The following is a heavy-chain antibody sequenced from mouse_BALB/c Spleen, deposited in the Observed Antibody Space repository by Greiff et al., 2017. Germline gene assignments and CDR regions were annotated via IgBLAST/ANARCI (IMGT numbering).Heavy chain of an antibody. J-gene: IGHJ3*01. CDR2: INPSTGYT. Sequence: QVQLQQSGAELAKPGASVKMSCKASGYTFTSYWMHWVKQRPGQGLEWIGYINPSTGYTEYNQKFKDKATLTADKSSSTAYMQLSSLTSEDSAVYYCASCAYYRYLFAYWGQGTLVTVSA. CDR3: ASCAYYRYLFAY. D-gene: IGHD2-14*01. CDR1: GYTFTSYW. V-gene: IGHV1-7*01.